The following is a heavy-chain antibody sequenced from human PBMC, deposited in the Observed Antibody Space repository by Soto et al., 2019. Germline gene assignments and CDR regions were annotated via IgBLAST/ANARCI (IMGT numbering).Heavy chain of an antibody. V-gene: IGHV3-30-3*01. CDR3: ARDFSPFGGSYPFDY. D-gene: IGHD1-26*01. J-gene: IGHJ4*02. Sequence: QVQLVESGGGVVQPGRSLRLSCAASGFTFSSYAMHWVRQAPGKGLEWVAITSYDGDKYNYADSVKGRFTISRDNSKNTVYLQMNSLRVDDTAVYYCARDFSPFGGSYPFDYWGQGTLVIVSS. CDR2: TSYDGDKY. CDR1: GFTFSSYA.